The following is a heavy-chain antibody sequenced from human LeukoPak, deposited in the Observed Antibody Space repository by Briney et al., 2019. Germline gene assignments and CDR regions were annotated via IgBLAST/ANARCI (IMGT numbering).Heavy chain of an antibody. CDR1: GFPFRSYA. J-gene: IGHJ4*02. CDR3: ARVAVPGTYDY. Sequence: GGSLRLSCAASGFPFRSYAMHWVRQAPGKGLEYVSAITLDGISTYYANSVKGRFTISRDNSKNTLYLQMGSLRAEDMAVYYCARVAVPGTYDYWGQGALVTVSS. D-gene: IGHD6-19*01. V-gene: IGHV3-64*01. CDR2: ITLDGIST.